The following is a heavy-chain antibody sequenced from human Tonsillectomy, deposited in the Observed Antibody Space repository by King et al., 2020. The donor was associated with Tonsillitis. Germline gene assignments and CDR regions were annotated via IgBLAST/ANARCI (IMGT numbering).Heavy chain of an antibody. CDR1: ADSIKTYK. CDR3: AREWSGFDF. Sequence: VQLQESGPGLVKPSETLSLTCDVSADSIKTYKWSWIRQPPGKGLEWIGLIYSTGVTNYNPSLKSRVTISIDTSKKQFSLKVNSLTVADTAVYYCAREWSGFDFWGHGTMVIISS. CDR2: IYSTGVT. D-gene: IGHD3-3*01. V-gene: IGHV4-59*01. J-gene: IGHJ3*01.